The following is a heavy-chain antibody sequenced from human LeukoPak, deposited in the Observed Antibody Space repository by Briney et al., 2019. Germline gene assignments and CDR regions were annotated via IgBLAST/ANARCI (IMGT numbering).Heavy chain of an antibody. CDR3: ARGPNSNWSGLDF. V-gene: IGHV3-74*01. CDR1: GLSFSGHW. Sequence: GGSLRLSCTASGLSFSGHWMHWARQLPGKGLIWVSRISPTGSTTSYADSVKGRFTVSRDNAKNTLYLQVNNLRAEDTAVYYCARGPNSNWSGLDFWGQGTLLTVSS. CDR2: ISPTGSTT. J-gene: IGHJ4*02. D-gene: IGHD6-6*01.